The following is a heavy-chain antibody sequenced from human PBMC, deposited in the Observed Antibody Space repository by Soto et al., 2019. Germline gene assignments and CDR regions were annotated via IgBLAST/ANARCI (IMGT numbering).Heavy chain of an antibody. J-gene: IGHJ4*02. CDR2: ISGNGGT. CDR3: AKDAPGSGWLSDY. Sequence: LRLSCAASGFTFRMYAMSWVRQAPGKGLEWVSTISGNGGTSYADFVRGRFTISRDNSKNTLYLQMNSLRAEDTATYYCAKDAPGSGWLSDYWGRGTRVTVSS. V-gene: IGHV3-23*01. CDR1: GFTFRMYA. D-gene: IGHD3-22*01.